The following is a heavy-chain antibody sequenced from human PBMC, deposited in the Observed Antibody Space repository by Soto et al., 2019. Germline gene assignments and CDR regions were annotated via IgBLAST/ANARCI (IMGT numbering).Heavy chain of an antibody. J-gene: IGHJ5*02. V-gene: IGHV3-23*01. D-gene: IGHD6-13*01. CDR2: LSGDSSDR. CDR3: TRDASRDSSARGWFDP. CDR1: GFTFRNYA. Sequence: PGGSLRLSCAASGFTFRNYAMSWVRQAPGKGLEWVSSLSGDSSDRYYAASVLGRFTLSRDYSKNTLFLQMNSLRVEDTAVYYCTRDASRDSSARGWFDPWGPGTLVTVSS.